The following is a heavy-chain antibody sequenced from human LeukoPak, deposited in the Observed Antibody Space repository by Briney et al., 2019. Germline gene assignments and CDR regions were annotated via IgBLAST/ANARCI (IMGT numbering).Heavy chain of an antibody. CDR2: MNPNSGNT. Sequence: ASVKVSCKASGYTFTNYGISWVRQAPGQGLEWMGWMNPNSGNTGYAQKFQGRVTTTRNTSISTAYMELSSLRSEDTAVYYCARGVKVRGVTTYYFDYWGQGTLVTVSS. J-gene: IGHJ4*02. CDR3: ARGVKVRGVTTYYFDY. CDR1: GYTFTNYG. V-gene: IGHV1-8*02. D-gene: IGHD3-10*01.